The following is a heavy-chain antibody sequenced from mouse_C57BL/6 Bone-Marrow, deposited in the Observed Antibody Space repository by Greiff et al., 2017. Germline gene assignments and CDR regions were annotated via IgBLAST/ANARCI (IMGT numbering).Heavy chain of an antibody. J-gene: IGHJ3*01. CDR1: GYTFTSYW. D-gene: IGHD2-4*01. CDR3: ARYYYDYACFAY. V-gene: IGHV1-72*01. Sequence: QVQLQQPGAELVKPGASVKLSCKASGYTFTSYWMHWVKQRPGRGLAWIGRIDPISGGTKYNEKFKSKATLTVDKPSSTAYMQLSSLTSEDSAVYYGARYYYDYACFAYWGQGTLVTVSA. CDR2: IDPISGGT.